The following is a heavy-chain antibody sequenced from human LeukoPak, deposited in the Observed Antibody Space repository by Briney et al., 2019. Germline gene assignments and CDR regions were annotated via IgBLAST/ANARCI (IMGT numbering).Heavy chain of an antibody. CDR1: GYTFTSYG. V-gene: IGHV1-18*01. CDR3: AGAWGSPDYYYYYMDV. J-gene: IGHJ6*03. CDR2: ISAYNGNT. Sequence: GASVKVSCKASGYTFTSYGISWVRQAPGQGLEWMGWISAYNGNTNYAQKLQGRVTMTTDTSTSTAYMELRSLRSDDTAVYYCAGAWGSPDYYYYYMDVWGKGTTVTVSS. D-gene: IGHD3-16*01.